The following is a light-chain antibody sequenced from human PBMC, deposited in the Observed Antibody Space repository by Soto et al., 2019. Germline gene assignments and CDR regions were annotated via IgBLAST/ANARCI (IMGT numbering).Light chain of an antibody. J-gene: IGKJ4*01. Sequence: EIVMTQCPATLSVSPGARATLSCRASQSVGQNLAWYRKKSGQAPRLLIYGASTRATGIPARFSGSGSGTEFTLTIDSLQSDDVAVYVGQQYRNWPLTFGGGTKVDIK. CDR3: QQYRNWPLT. CDR1: QSVGQN. V-gene: IGKV3-15*01. CDR2: GAS.